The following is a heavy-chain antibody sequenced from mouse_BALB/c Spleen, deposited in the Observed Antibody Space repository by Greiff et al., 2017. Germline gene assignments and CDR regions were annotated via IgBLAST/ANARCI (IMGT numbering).Heavy chain of an antibody. D-gene: IGHD2-14*01. CDR3: ARDRYDYGMAY. V-gene: IGHV5-15*02. CDR2: ISNLAYSI. Sequence: DVMLVESGGGLVQPGGSRTLSCAASGFTFSDYGMAWVRQAPGKGPEWVAFISNLAYSIYYADTVTGRFTISREYAKNTLYLEMRSLRSEDTAMYYCARDRYDYGMAYWGQGTSVTVSS. J-gene: IGHJ4*01. CDR1: GFTFSDYG.